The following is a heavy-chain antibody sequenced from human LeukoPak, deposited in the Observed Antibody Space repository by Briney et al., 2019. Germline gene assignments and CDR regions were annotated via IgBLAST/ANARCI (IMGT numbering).Heavy chain of an antibody. D-gene: IGHD4/OR15-4a*01. CDR2: ISTSGSTI. Sequence: GSLRLSCAASGFTFSDYYMNWIRQAPGKGLEWISYISTSGSTIYYTDSVKGRFTISRDNAKNSLYLQMNSLRAEDTAVYYCARDADYGDYMDVWGKGTTVTVSS. CDR1: GFTFSDYY. CDR3: ARDADYGDYMDV. V-gene: IGHV3-11*04. J-gene: IGHJ6*03.